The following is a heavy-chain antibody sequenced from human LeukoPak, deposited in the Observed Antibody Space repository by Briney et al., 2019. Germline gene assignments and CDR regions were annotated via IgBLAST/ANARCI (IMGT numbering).Heavy chain of an antibody. V-gene: IGHV3-21*01. J-gene: IGHJ5*02. CDR3: ARDRGSSLTNWFDP. D-gene: IGHD6-6*01. CDR1: GFTFSSCT. Sequence: GGSLRLSCAASGFTFSSCTMNWVRQAPGKGLEWVSSISTSSYYIYYADSVKGRFTISRDNAKNSLFLQMNSLRVEDTAVYYCARDRGSSLTNWFDPWGQGTLVTVSS. CDR2: ISTSSYYI.